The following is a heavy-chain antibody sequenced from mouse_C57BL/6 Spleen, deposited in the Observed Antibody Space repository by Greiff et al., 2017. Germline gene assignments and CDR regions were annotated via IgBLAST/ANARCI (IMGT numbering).Heavy chain of an antibody. CDR3: ARIVTSYYFDY. Sequence: QVQLQRPGAELVMPGASVKLSCKASGYTFTSYWMHWVKQRLGQGLEWIGEIDPSDSYTNYNQKFKGKSTLTVDKSYSTAYMQLSSLNSEDSAVYYCARIVTSYYFDYWGQGTTLTVSS. D-gene: IGHD2-5*01. CDR1: GYTFTSYW. J-gene: IGHJ2*01. V-gene: IGHV1-69*01. CDR2: IDPSDSYT.